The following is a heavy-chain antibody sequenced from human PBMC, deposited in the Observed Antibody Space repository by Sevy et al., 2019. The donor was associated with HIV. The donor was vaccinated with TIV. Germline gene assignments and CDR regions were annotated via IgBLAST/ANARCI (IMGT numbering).Heavy chain of an antibody. J-gene: IGHJ5*02. CDR2: IIPIFGSA. CDR3: ARGGGLSPHHWLDP. D-gene: IGHD3-16*01. CDR1: GGTFSSYG. V-gene: IGHV1-69*13. Sequence: ASVKVSCKASGGTFSSYGITWVRQAPGQGLEWMGEIIPIFGSANYGQTFQGRVTMTADQSTSTAYMELSSLRSDDTAAYYCARGGGLSPHHWLDPWGQGTLVTVSS.